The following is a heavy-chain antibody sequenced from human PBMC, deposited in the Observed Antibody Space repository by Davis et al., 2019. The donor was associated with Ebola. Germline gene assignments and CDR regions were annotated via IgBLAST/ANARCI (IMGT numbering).Heavy chain of an antibody. CDR1: GFTFSNHY. J-gene: IGHJ6*02. Sequence: HTGGSLRLSCAASGFTFSNHYMHWVRQAPGKGLEWVARIKTDGSTTRYADSVQGRFTIPRDNTKNTLYLQMNNVRGDDTAVYYCVRDTSHQLPHWLYYFYGMDVWGQGTTVTVSS. CDR2: IKTDGSTT. V-gene: IGHV3-74*01. D-gene: IGHD2-2*01. CDR3: VRDTSHQLPHWLYYFYGMDV.